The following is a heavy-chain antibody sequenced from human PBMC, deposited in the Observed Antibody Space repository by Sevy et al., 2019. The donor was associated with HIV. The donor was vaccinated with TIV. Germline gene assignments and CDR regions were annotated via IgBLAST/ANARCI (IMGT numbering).Heavy chain of an antibody. J-gene: IGHJ6*02. D-gene: IGHD2-8*01. CDR1: DGSVTSAAYY. Sequence: SETLSLTCSVSDGSVTSAAYYWSWVRQPPGKGLEYIGYIYYTGSTKYNPSLKSRVTISADTSKNQFSLKLGSVTAADTAVYYCARGGCTNGICYKDYYYYGMDVWGRGTTVTVSS. CDR3: ARGGCTNGICYKDYYYYGMDV. V-gene: IGHV4-61*08. CDR2: IYYTGST.